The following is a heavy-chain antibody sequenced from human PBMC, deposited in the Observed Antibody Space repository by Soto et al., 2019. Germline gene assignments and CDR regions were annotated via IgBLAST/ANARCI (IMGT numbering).Heavy chain of an antibody. D-gene: IGHD5-18*01. CDR1: GGTFSSYA. CDR2: IIPIFGTA. J-gene: IGHJ4*02. Sequence: QVQLVQSGAEVKKPGSSVKVACKASGGTFSSYAINWVRQAPGQGLEWMGGIIPIFGTANYAQKFQGRVTITADESTSTAYIELSSLRSEDTEVYDCAGGPPRGYSYGAYGYWGQGTLDTVAS. CDR3: AGGPPRGYSYGAYGY. V-gene: IGHV1-69*01.